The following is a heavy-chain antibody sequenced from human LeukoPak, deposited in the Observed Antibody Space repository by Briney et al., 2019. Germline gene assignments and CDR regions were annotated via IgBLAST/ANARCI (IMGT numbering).Heavy chain of an antibody. V-gene: IGHV1-69*05. J-gene: IGHJ5*02. CDR1: GGTFNNSA. Sequence: ASVKVSCKTSGGTFNNSAISWVRQAPGQGLEWLGCVMPLFGTAGYAQKFQGRVTITKHESTRTVYLELTSLTSDDTAVYYCARDVHGDYGSGWFDPWGQGTLVSVSS. CDR2: VMPLFGTA. CDR3: ARDVHGDYGSGWFDP. D-gene: IGHD4-17*01.